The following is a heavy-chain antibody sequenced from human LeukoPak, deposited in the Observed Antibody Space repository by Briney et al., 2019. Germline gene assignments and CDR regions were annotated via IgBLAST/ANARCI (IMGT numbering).Heavy chain of an antibody. J-gene: IGHJ6*02. Sequence: GASVKVSCKASGYTFTSYGISWVRQAPGQGLEWMGWISAYNGNTNYAQKLQGRVTMTTDTSTSTAYMELRSLRSDDTAVYYCASTGGSGSYPGHYYGMDVWGQGTTVTVSS. CDR3: ASTGGSGSYPGHYYGMDV. V-gene: IGHV1-18*01. CDR1: GYTFTSYG. D-gene: IGHD3-10*01. CDR2: ISAYNGNT.